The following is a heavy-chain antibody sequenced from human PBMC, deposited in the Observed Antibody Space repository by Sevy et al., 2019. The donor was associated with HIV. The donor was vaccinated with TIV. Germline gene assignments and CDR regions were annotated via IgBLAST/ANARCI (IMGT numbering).Heavy chain of an antibody. V-gene: IGHV3-13*01. Sequence: GGSLRLSCVGSDFIFSNYDRHWVRQRTGKGLEWVASIGTLADTFYPDSVKGRFTISRENAKNSLFLQMKDLRVGDTAVYFCTRHGILPYGSGKAFDIWGRGTTVTVSS. J-gene: IGHJ3*02. CDR2: IGTLADT. CDR1: DFIFSNYD. D-gene: IGHD3-10*01. CDR3: TRHGILPYGSGKAFDI.